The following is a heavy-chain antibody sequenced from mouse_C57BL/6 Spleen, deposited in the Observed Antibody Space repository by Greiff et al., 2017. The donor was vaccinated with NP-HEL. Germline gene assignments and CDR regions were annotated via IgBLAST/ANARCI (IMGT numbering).Heavy chain of an antibody. D-gene: IGHD2-3*01. CDR1: GYSFTDYN. CDR3: GGWLLQGYAMDY. J-gene: IGHJ4*01. Sequence: EVQLQESGPELVKPGASVKISCKASGYSFTDYNMNWVKQSNGKSLEWIGVINPNYGTTSYNQKFKGKATLTVDQSSSTAYMQLNSLTSEDSAVYYCGGWLLQGYAMDYWGQGTSVTVSS. V-gene: IGHV1-39*01. CDR2: INPNYGTT.